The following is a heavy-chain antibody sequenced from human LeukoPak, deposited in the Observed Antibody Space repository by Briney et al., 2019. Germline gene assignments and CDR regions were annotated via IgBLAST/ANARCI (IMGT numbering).Heavy chain of an antibody. CDR2: ISGSGGTT. J-gene: IGHJ3*02. CDR3: AKTVLRYSTGDAFDI. Sequence: PGGSLRLSXAASGFTFSSYAMSWVRQAPGKGLEWVSAISGSGGTTYYADSVKCRFTISRDNSKNTLYLQMNSLRAEDTAVYYCAKTVLRYSTGDAFDIWGQGTMVTVSS. CDR1: GFTFSSYA. V-gene: IGHV3-23*01. D-gene: IGHD3-9*01.